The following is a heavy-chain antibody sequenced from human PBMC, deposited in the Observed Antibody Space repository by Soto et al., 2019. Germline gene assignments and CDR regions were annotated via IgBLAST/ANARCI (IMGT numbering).Heavy chain of an antibody. CDR2: ISPYSANT. V-gene: IGHV1-18*04. Sequence: ASVKVSCKASGYKLTEYGANWVRQAPGEGPEWMGWISPYSANTRYAENFQGRVSMTTDTFTTTAYMELRGLRSDDTAVYYCARGGTRPYWGQGTLVTVSS. D-gene: IGHD1-7*01. CDR1: GYKLTEYG. J-gene: IGHJ4*02. CDR3: ARGGTRPY.